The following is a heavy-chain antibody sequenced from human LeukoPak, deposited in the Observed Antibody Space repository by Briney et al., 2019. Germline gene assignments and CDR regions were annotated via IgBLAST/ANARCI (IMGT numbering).Heavy chain of an antibody. D-gene: IGHD3-10*01. Sequence: ASVKVSCKASGYTFTGYYMRWVRQAPGQGLEWMGWINPNSGGTNYAQKFQGRVTMTRDTSISTAYMELSRLRSDDTAVYYCARQGYYYGSGSYSIYYYYGMDVWGQGTTVTVSS. CDR3: ARQGYYYGSGSYSIYYYYGMDV. CDR2: INPNSGGT. J-gene: IGHJ6*02. CDR1: GYTFTGYY. V-gene: IGHV1-2*02.